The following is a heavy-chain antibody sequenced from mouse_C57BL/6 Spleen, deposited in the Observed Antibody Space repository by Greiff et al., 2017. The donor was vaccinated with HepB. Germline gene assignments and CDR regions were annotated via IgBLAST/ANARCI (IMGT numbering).Heavy chain of an antibody. V-gene: IGHV5-17*01. CDR2: ISSGSSTI. D-gene: IGHD1-1*01. J-gene: IGHJ2*01. CDR3: AREATVAIDY. CDR1: GFTFSDYG. Sequence: EVKLVESGGGLVKPGGSLKLSCAASGFTFSDYGMHWVRQAPEKGLEWVAYISSGSSTIYYADTVKGRFTISRDNAKNTLFLQMTSLRSEDTAMYYCAREATVAIDYWGQGTTLTVSS.